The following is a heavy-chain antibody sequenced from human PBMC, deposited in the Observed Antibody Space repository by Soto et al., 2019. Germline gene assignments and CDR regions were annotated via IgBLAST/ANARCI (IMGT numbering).Heavy chain of an antibody. J-gene: IGHJ4*02. Sequence: TLSLTCAVSGGSISSGGYYWSWIRQHPGKGLEWIGYIYYSGSTYYNPSLKSRVTISVDTSKNQFSLKLSSVTAADTAVYYCARDTAGDPELTHQVFDYWGQGTLVTVSS. CDR2: IYYSGST. D-gene: IGHD1-26*01. V-gene: IGHV4-31*11. CDR3: ARDTAGDPELTHQVFDY. CDR1: GGSISSGGYY.